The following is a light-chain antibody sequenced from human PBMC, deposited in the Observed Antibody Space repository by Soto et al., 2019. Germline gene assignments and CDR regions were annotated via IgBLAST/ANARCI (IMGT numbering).Light chain of an antibody. V-gene: IGKV3-20*01. CDR3: QQYGSSPET. J-gene: IGKJ1*01. Sequence: ILLTQSPGSLSWSPGERATLSCRASQSVSSSYLAWYQQKPGQAPRLLIYGASSRATGIPDRFSGSGSGTDFTLTISRLEPEDFAVYYCQQYGSSPETFGQGTKVAIK. CDR1: QSVSSSY. CDR2: GAS.